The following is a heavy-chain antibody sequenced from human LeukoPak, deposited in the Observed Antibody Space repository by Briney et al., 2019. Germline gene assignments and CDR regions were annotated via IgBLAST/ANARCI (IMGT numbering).Heavy chain of an antibody. CDR2: IYTSGST. Sequence: SETLSLTCTVSGGSISSYYWSWIRQPAGKGLEWIGRIYTSGSTNYNPSLKSRVIISVDTSKKQFFLMQSTVPAAETTVYYYAREDVVLVYAIDYWGQGTLVTASS. J-gene: IGHJ4*02. D-gene: IGHD2-8*01. CDR1: GGSISSYY. CDR3: AREDVVLVYAIDY. V-gene: IGHV4-4*07.